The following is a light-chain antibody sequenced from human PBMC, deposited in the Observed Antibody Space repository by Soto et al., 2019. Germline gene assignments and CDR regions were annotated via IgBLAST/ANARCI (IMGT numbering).Light chain of an antibody. CDR2: GAS. CDR3: QQYNNWPPMYT. CDR1: QSVSSN. Sequence: EIVMTQSPATLSVSPGERATLSCRASQSVSSNLAWYQQKPGQAPRLLIYGASTRATGIPARFSGSGSGTELTLTISSLQSEDFAVYDCQQYNNWPPMYTFGQGTELEIK. V-gene: IGKV3-15*01. J-gene: IGKJ2*01.